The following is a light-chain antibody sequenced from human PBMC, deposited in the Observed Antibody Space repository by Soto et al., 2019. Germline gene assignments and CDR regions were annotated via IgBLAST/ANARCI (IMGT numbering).Light chain of an antibody. CDR2: EES. Sequence: DIPLTQSPSFLSASVGDRVTITCRPSQAVPNNMAWYQQKPGKPPKLLIYEESTLHSGVPSRFSGRKSETQFTLTVDSLQPEDLATYDLQQVKTYPRTFGGGTKVEIK. CDR1: QAVPNN. J-gene: IGKJ4*01. V-gene: IGKV1-9*01. CDR3: QQVKTYPRT.